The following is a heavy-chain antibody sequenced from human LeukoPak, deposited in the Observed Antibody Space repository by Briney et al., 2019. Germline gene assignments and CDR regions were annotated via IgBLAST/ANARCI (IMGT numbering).Heavy chain of an antibody. J-gene: IGHJ3*01. Sequence: PGGSLRLSCAASGLTFSNVWMHWVRQTPGQGLVWVCRINTAGSTVYADPVKGRFTISRDNAKNMVYLQMNSLRTEDTAVYYCASFRDTDNWGRGTMVTVSS. D-gene: IGHD2-8*02. CDR1: GLTFSNVW. V-gene: IGHV3-74*01. CDR2: INTAGST. CDR3: ASFRDTDN.